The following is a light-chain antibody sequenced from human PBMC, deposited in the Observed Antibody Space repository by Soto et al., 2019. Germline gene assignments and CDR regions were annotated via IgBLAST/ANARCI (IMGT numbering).Light chain of an antibody. Sequence: EVVWTQSPATLPLSQGERATLSARASRIFRATDLAWYHQKPGQAPRLLIYRGSSRATGIPDRFSGRGSGTDFTLTISRLEPEDFAVYYCQDYGTSAPWTFGQGTKVEIK. CDR3: QDYGTSAPWT. V-gene: IGKV3-20*01. J-gene: IGKJ1*01. CDR2: RGS. CDR1: RIFRATD.